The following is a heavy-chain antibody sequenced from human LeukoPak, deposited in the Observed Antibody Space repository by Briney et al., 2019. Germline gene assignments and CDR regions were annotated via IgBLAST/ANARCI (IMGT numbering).Heavy chain of an antibody. J-gene: IGHJ4*02. Sequence: PGGSLRLSCAASGFSFSTYSMNWVRQAPGKGLEWVSSIGSSSSYIYYADSVKGRFTISRDNAKNSVCLEMNSLRVEDTAVYYCARVPSDYWGQGTLVTVSS. CDR3: ARVPSDY. CDR1: GFSFSTYS. CDR2: IGSSSSYI. V-gene: IGHV3-21*01.